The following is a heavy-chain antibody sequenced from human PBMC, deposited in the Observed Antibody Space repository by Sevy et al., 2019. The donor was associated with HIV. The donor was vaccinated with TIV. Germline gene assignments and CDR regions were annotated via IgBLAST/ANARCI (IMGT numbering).Heavy chain of an antibody. CDR2: IYYNGRT. Sequence: SETQSLTCTVSGDSISGYYWSWIRQSPGKGLQWIGYIYYNGRTNYDPSLKSRVIISTDTSKNQFSLKLSSVTAADTAIYYCARAAANYCYAMDVWGQGTTVTVSS. V-gene: IGHV4-59*01. CDR3: ARAAANYCYAMDV. J-gene: IGHJ6*02. D-gene: IGHD3-16*01. CDR1: GDSISGYY.